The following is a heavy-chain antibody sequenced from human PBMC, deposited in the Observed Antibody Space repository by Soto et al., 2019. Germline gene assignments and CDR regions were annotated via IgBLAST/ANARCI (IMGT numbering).Heavy chain of an antibody. V-gene: IGHV3-21*01. CDR1: GFTFRTYS. J-gene: IGHJ6*02. D-gene: IGHD1-26*01. CDR2: ISSSSTYI. CDR3: ARDQVGALYYYYGLDV. Sequence: GGSLRLSCAASGFTFRTYSMNWVRQAPGKGLEWVSSISSSSTYIYYADSVRGRFTISRDNAKNSLYLQMNSLRVEDTAVYYCARDQVGALYYYYGLDVWGQGTTVTV.